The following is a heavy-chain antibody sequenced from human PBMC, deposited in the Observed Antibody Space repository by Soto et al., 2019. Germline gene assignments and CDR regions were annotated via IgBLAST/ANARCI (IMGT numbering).Heavy chain of an antibody. V-gene: IGHV1-2*04. Sequence: ASVKVSCKASGYTFTGYYMHWVRQAPGQGLEWMGWINPNSGGTNYAQKFQGWVTMTRDTSISTAYMELSRLRSDDTAVYYCARDLGPTWIQLGPSPDYWGQGTLVTVSS. D-gene: IGHD5-18*01. CDR1: GYTFTGYY. J-gene: IGHJ4*02. CDR3: ARDLGPTWIQLGPSPDY. CDR2: INPNSGGT.